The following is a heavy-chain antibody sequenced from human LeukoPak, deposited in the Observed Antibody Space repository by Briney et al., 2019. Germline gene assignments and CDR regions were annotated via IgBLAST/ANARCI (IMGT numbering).Heavy chain of an antibody. CDR1: GGTFSSYA. D-gene: IGHD3-10*01. CDR2: IIPIFGTA. CDR3: ARELKSYHRIAGNWFDP. J-gene: IGHJ5*02. Sequence: ASVKVSCKASGGTFSSYAISWVRQAPGQGLEWMRGIIPIFGTANYAQKFQGRVTITTDESTGTAYMELSSLRSEDTAAYYCARELKSYHRIAGNWFDPWGQGTLVTVSS. V-gene: IGHV1-69*05.